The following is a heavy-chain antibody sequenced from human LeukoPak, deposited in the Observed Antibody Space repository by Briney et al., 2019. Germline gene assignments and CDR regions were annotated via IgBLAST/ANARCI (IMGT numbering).Heavy chain of an antibody. CDR2: INHSGST. J-gene: IGHJ4*02. V-gene: IGHV4-34*01. CDR1: GGSFSGYY. D-gene: IGHD6-19*01. CDR3: ARSSGWYYFDY. Sequence: SETLSLTCAVYGGSFSGYYWSWIRQPPGKGLEWIGEINHSGSTNYNPSLKSRVTISVDTSKNQFSLKLSSVTAADTAVYYCARSSGWYYFDYWGQGTLVTVSS.